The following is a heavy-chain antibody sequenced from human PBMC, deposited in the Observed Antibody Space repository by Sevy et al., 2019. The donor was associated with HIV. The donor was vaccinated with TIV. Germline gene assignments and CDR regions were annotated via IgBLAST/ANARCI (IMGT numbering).Heavy chain of an antibody. D-gene: IGHD5-18*01. CDR2: INHSGST. CDR1: GGSFSGYH. V-gene: IGHV4-34*01. Sequence: SETLSLTCAVYGGSFSGYHWSWIRQPPGKGLEWIGEINHSGSTNYNPSLKSRVTISVDTSKNQFSLKLSSVTAADTAVYYCARGRSYGFRYYFDYWGQGTLVTVSS. CDR3: ARGRSYGFRYYFDY. J-gene: IGHJ4*02.